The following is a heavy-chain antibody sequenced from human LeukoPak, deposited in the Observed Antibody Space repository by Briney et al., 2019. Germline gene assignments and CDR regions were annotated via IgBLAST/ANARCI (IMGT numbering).Heavy chain of an antibody. D-gene: IGHD2/OR15-2a*01. CDR1: GDTLNHHY. Sequence: ASVKVSCKSSGDTLNHHYLNWVRQAPGQGLEWMGIFNPFDSMTSYAQKFRGRVTLTRDTSASTVYMELNSLRFEDTAVYFCARGGPAYPKYLPDAENFHIWGQGTLVTVSS. J-gene: IGHJ1*01. V-gene: IGHV1-46*02. CDR3: ARGGPAYPKYLPDAENFHI. CDR2: FNPFDSMT.